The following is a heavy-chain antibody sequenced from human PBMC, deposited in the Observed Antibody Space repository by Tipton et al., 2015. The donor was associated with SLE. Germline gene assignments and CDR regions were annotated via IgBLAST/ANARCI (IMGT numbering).Heavy chain of an antibody. Sequence: TLSLTCTVSGGSISSSSYYWGWIRQPPGKGLEWIGTIYYSGDTYYNPSLKSRVTISVDTSKSQFSLKLSSVTAADTAVYYCARGSPIKGIAFDIWGQGTMVTVSS. CDR2: IYYSGDT. CDR1: GGSISSSSYY. D-gene: IGHD5-24*01. J-gene: IGHJ3*02. CDR3: ARGSPIKGIAFDI. V-gene: IGHV4-39*07.